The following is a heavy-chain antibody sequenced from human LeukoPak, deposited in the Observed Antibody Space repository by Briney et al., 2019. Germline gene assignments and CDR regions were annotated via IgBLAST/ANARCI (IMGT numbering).Heavy chain of an antibody. J-gene: IGHJ4*02. V-gene: IGHV1-24*01. CDR3: ATVPIVGARWGPFDY. CDR1: GYTFTSYY. CDR2: FDPEDGET. D-gene: IGHD1-26*01. Sequence: GASVKVSCKASGYTFTSYYMHWVRQAPGKGLEWMGGFDPEDGETIYAQKFQGRVTMTEDTSTDTAYMELSSLRSEDTAVYYCATVPIVGARWGPFDYWGQGTLVTVSS.